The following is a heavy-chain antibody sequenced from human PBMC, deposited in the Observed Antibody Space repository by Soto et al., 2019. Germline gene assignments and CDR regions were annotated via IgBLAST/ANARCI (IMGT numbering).Heavy chain of an antibody. D-gene: IGHD5-12*01. CDR3: ARVGGYEGELLGYFDL. CDR1: GGSISSYY. Sequence: QVQLQESGPGLVKPSETLSLTCTVSGGSISSYYWSWIRQPPGKGLEWIGYIYYSGSTNYNPSLNSRVTISVDTSKNQFSLKLSSVTAADTAVYYCARVGGYEGELLGYFDLWGRGTLVTVSS. V-gene: IGHV4-59*01. J-gene: IGHJ2*01. CDR2: IYYSGST.